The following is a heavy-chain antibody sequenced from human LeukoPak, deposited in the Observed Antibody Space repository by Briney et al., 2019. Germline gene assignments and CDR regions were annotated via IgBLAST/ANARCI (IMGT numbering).Heavy chain of an antibody. D-gene: IGHD6-13*01. V-gene: IGHV4-30-2*01. CDR1: GGSISSGGYY. CDR2: IYHSGST. CDR3: ARVDSSWPYYFDC. Sequence: SETLSLTCTVSGGSISSGGYYWSWIRQPPGKGLEWIGYIYHSGSTYYNPSLKSRVTISVDRSKNQFSLELSSVTAADTAVYYCARVDSSWPYYFDCWGQGTLVTVSS. J-gene: IGHJ4*02.